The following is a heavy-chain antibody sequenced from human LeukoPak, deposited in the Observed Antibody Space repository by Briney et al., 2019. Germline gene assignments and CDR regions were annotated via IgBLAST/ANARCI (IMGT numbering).Heavy chain of an antibody. CDR2: IKEDGTYT. D-gene: IGHD3-22*01. Sequence: GGSLRLSCAASGFSFSKYWMHWVRQTPGEGLVWVARIKEDGTYTSYADSVKGRFTISRDNSKNTLYLQMNSLRAEDTAVYYCAKDAAAYYDSSGYFDDYYYYYYGMDVWGQGTTVTVSS. V-gene: IGHV3-74*01. J-gene: IGHJ6*02. CDR1: GFSFSKYW. CDR3: AKDAAAYYDSSGYFDDYYYYYYGMDV.